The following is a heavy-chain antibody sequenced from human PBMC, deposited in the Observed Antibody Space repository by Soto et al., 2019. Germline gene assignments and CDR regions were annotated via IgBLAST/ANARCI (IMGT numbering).Heavy chain of an antibody. CDR1: GYIFSNFD. J-gene: IGHJ5*02. CDR2: MNPKSGQR. Sequence: GASVKVSCKASGYIFSNFDINWVRQASGQGPELMAWMNPKSGQRNYTPRFQGRVTMTVNTSISTAYMELSGLRSEDTAVYYCARDIGPALDWFGPWGQGTQVTVSS. CDR3: ARDIGPALDWFGP. V-gene: IGHV1-8*01. D-gene: IGHD5-18*01.